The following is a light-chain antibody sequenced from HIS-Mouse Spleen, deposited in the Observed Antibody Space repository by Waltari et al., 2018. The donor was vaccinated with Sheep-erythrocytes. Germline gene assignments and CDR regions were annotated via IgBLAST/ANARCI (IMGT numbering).Light chain of an antibody. CDR2: WAS. CDR3: QQYYSTPLT. Sequence: DIVMTQSPDSLAVSLGERATINCKSSQSVLYSSNNKNYLALYQQKPGQPPKLLISWASTRESGVPDRFSGSGSGTDFTLTISSLQAEDVAVYYCQQYYSTPLTFGGGTKVEIK. CDR1: QSVLYSSNNKNY. J-gene: IGKJ4*01. V-gene: IGKV4-1*01.